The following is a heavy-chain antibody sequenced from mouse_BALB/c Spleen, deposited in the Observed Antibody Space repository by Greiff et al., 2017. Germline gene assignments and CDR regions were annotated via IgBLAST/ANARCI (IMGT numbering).Heavy chain of an antibody. CDR1: GFTFSSYA. D-gene: IGHD1-1*01. CDR2: ISSGGST. CDR3: ARGGYYGSKNAMDY. J-gene: IGHJ4*01. Sequence: EVKLVESGGGLVKPGGSLKLSCAASGFTFSSYAMSWVRQTPEKRLEWVASISSGGSTYYPDSVKGRFTISRDNARNILYLQMSSLRSEDTAMYYCARGGYYGSKNAMDYWGQGTSVTVSS. V-gene: IGHV5-6-5*01.